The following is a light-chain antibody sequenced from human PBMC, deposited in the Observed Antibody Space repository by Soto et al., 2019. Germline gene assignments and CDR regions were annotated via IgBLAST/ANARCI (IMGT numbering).Light chain of an antibody. CDR3: QQYGSSPFT. CDR1: QSVRSNF. CDR2: GAS. Sequence: EIVLTQSAATVSLSPGERATLSCRASQSVRSNFLAWYQQKPGQAPRLLIYGASNRATGIPDRFSGSGSGTDFTLTITRLEPEDFAVYYCQQYGSSPFTFGQGTRLEIK. V-gene: IGKV3-20*01. J-gene: IGKJ5*01.